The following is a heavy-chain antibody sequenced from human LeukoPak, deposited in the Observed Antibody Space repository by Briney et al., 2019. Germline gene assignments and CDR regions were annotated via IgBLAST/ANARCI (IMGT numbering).Heavy chain of an antibody. D-gene: IGHD4-23*01. CDR2: IYSGGST. J-gene: IGHJ4*02. Sequence: PGGSLRLSCAASGFTVSSNYMSWVRQAPGKGLEWVSVIYSGGSTYYADSVKGRFTISRDNSKNTLYLQMNSLRAEDTAVYYCAKPRDPTVVTPNYFDYWGQGTLVTVSS. CDR3: AKPRDPTVVTPNYFDY. V-gene: IGHV3-66*04. CDR1: GFTVSSNY.